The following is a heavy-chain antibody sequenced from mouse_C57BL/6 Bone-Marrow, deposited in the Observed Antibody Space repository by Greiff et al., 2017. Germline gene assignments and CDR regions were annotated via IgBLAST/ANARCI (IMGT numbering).Heavy chain of an antibody. J-gene: IGHJ4*01. Sequence: QVQLQQSGAELVRPGTSVKMSCKASGYTFTNYWIGWAKQRPGHGLEWIGYIYPGGGYTNYNEKFKGKATLTADKSSSTAYMQFSSLTSEDSAIYYCARACDGYAMDYWGQGTSVTVSS. D-gene: IGHD2-13*01. CDR1: GYTFTNYW. CDR2: IYPGGGYT. CDR3: ARACDGYAMDY. V-gene: IGHV1-63*01.